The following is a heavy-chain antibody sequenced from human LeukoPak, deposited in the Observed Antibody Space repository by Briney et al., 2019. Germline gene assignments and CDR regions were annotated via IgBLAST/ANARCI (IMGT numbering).Heavy chain of an antibody. D-gene: IGHD3-10*01. J-gene: IGHJ3*02. CDR3: ARVWFGAFDI. Sequence: SQTLSLTCAVSGVSISSGGYSWSWIRQPPGKGLEWIGYIYHSGSTYYNPSLKSRVTISVDRSKNQFSLKLSSVTAADTAVYYCARVWFGAFDIWGQGTMVTVSS. V-gene: IGHV4-30-2*01. CDR1: GVSISSGGYS. CDR2: IYHSGST.